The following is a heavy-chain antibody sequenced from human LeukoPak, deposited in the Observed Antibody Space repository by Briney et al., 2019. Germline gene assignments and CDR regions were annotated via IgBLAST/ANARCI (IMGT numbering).Heavy chain of an antibody. Sequence: SETLSLTCAVYGGSFSGYYWSWIRQPPGKGLEWIGEINHSGSTNYNPSLKSRVTISVDTSKNQFSLKLSSVTAADTAVYYCARVSRWLVAYNWFDPWGQGTLVTVSS. J-gene: IGHJ5*02. V-gene: IGHV4-34*01. CDR3: ARVSRWLVAYNWFDP. CDR2: INHSGST. CDR1: GGSFSGYY. D-gene: IGHD6-19*01.